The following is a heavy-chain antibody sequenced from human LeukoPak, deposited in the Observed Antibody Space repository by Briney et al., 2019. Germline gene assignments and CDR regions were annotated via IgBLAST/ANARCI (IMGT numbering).Heavy chain of an antibody. V-gene: IGHV3-11*01. CDR1: GGSFSGYH. J-gene: IGHJ4*02. CDR2: ISSSGSTI. CDR3: ARAAGWELPMK. Sequence: LSLTCAVYGGSFSGYHWSWIRQAPGKGLEWVSYISSSGSTIYYADSVKGRFTISRDNAKNSLYLQMNSLRAEDTAVYYCARAAGWELPMKWGQGTLVTVSS. D-gene: IGHD1-26*01.